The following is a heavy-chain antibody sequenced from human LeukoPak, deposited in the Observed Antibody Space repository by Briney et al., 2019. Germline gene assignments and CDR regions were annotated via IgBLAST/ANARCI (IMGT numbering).Heavy chain of an antibody. CDR3: ARVVYDSSGYYYAAPNSGFDY. D-gene: IGHD3-22*01. Sequence: PSETLSLTCTVSGGSISSYYWSWIRQPPGKGLEWIGYIYYSGSTNYNPSLKSRVTISVDTSKNQFSLKLSSVTAADTAVYYCARVVYDSSGYYYAAPNSGFDYWGQGTLVTVSS. V-gene: IGHV4-59*01. J-gene: IGHJ4*02. CDR2: IYYSGST. CDR1: GGSISSYY.